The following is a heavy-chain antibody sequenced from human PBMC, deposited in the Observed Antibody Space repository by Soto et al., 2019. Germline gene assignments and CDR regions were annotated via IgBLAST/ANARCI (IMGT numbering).Heavy chain of an antibody. D-gene: IGHD1-26*01. V-gene: IGHV3-23*01. CDR3: AKGEGGQDAFDI. CDR2: ISGSGGST. Sequence: GGSLRLSCAASGFTFTRYSMNWVRQAPGKGLEWVSSISGSGGSTYYADSVKGRFTISRDNSKNTLYLQMNSLRAEDTAVYYCAKGEGGQDAFDIWGQGTMVTVSS. J-gene: IGHJ3*02. CDR1: GFTFTRYS.